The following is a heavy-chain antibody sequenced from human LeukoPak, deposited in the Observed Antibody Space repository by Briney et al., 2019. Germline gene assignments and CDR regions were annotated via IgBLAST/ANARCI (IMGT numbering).Heavy chain of an antibody. CDR2: IYSGGST. Sequence: PGGSLRLSCAASGFTVSSNYMSWVRQAPGKGLEWVSVIYSGGSTYYADPVKGRFTISRDNSKNTLYLQMNSLRAEDTAVYYCARDYGAVLRYFDWLPYYQYYFDYWGQGTLVTVSS. D-gene: IGHD3-9*01. CDR1: GFTVSSNY. CDR3: ARDYGAVLRYFDWLPYYQYYFDY. V-gene: IGHV3-53*01. J-gene: IGHJ4*02.